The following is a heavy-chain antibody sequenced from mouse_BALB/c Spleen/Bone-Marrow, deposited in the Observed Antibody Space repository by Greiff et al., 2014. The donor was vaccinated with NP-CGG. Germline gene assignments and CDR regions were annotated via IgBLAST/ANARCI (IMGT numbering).Heavy chain of an antibody. CDR2: IAPGSGST. CDR1: GYTFTSYW. D-gene: IGHD2-14*01. CDR3: AYYRYDVNY. V-gene: IGHV1S41*01. Sequence: DLVKPGASVKLSYKASGYTFTSYWINWIKQRPGQGLEWIGRIAPGSGSTYYNEMFKGKAILTVDTSSNTAYIQLSSLSSEDSAVYFCAYYRYDVNYWGQGTTLTVSS. J-gene: IGHJ2*01.